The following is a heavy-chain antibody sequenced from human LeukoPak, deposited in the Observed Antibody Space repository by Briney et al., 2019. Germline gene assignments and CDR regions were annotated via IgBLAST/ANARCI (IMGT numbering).Heavy chain of an antibody. V-gene: IGHV3-7*01. J-gene: IGHJ4*01. D-gene: IGHD2-2*01. CDR1: GVIFSTYC. CDR3: ARGCGRASCPYFFDS. CDR2: SRQDGSET. Sequence: GRTLTLSCEASGVIFSTYCMSWVRQAPGQGQDLVATSRQDGSETHYVDSVKGRFTISRDNVKNSLYLQLNSLRAEDTAVYFCARGCGRASCPYFFDSWGHGSLVSVSS.